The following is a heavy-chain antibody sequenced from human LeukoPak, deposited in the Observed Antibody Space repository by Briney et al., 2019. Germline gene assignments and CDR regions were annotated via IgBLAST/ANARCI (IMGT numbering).Heavy chain of an antibody. Sequence: GGSLRLSCAASGFTFSSYEMNWVRQAPGKGLEWVSYISSSGSTIYYADSVKGRFTISRDNAENSLYLQMNSLRAEDTAVYYCARERGLEFDPWGQGTLVTVSS. D-gene: IGHD3-10*01. CDR3: ARERGLEFDP. J-gene: IGHJ5*02. CDR1: GFTFSSYE. V-gene: IGHV3-48*03. CDR2: ISSSGSTI.